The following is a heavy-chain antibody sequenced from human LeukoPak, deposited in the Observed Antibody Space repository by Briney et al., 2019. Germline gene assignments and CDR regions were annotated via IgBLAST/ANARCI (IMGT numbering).Heavy chain of an antibody. CDR3: ARGETRYYYDSSGSLGPI. CDR1: GFTFSSYE. V-gene: IGHV3-48*03. CDR2: ISSSGSTI. J-gene: IGHJ3*02. D-gene: IGHD3-22*01. Sequence: GGSLRLSCAASGFTFSSYEMNWVRQAPGKGLEWVSYISSSGSTIYYADSVKGRFTISRDNAKNSLYLQMNSLRAEDTAVYYCARGETRYYYDSSGSLGPIWGQGTMVTVSS.